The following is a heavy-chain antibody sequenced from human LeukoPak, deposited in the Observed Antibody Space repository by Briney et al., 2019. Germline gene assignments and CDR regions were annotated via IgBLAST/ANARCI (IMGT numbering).Heavy chain of an antibody. D-gene: IGHD3-9*01. V-gene: IGHV4-34*01. CDR2: INHSGST. Sequence: PSETLSLTCAVHGGSFSAPYWSWIRQPPGKGLEWIGEINHSGSTYHNPSLKSRVTILLDTSKNQFSLKLMSVTPADTAVYYCVRNPPPLDSGGVDVWGQGTTVTVSS. CDR1: GGSFSAPY. J-gene: IGHJ6*02. CDR3: VRNPPPLDSGGVDV.